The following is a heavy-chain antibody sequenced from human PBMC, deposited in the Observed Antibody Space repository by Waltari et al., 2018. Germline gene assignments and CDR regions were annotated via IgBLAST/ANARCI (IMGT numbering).Heavy chain of an antibody. Sequence: VQLAQSGAAVKKPGSSVKVSCKASGVTFSSYALSWVLQAPGQGPEWMGRIIPIFGTAIYANKFQGRGTITADKATSTAYMELSSLRSEDTAVYYCARVGRDVWSGYYKDACDIWGQGTMVTVSS. CDR1: GVTFSSYA. V-gene: IGHV1-69*14. CDR2: IIPIFGTA. D-gene: IGHD3-3*01. J-gene: IGHJ3*02. CDR3: ARVGRDVWSGYYKDACDI.